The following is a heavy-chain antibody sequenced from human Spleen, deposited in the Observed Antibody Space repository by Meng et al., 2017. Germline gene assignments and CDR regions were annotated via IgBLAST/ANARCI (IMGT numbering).Heavy chain of an antibody. V-gene: IGHV1-2*06. D-gene: IGHD6-19*01. CDR2: INPNSGGT. J-gene: IGHJ4*02. CDR1: GYNFPDYY. CDR3: ARGAVADYYFDY. Sequence: QVQLVQSGAEVKKPGASVKVSCKPSGYNFPDYYMHWVRQAPGQGLEWMGRINPNSGGTNYAQKFQGRVTMTRDTSISTAYMELSRLRSDDTAVYYCARGAVADYYFDYWGQGTLVTVSS.